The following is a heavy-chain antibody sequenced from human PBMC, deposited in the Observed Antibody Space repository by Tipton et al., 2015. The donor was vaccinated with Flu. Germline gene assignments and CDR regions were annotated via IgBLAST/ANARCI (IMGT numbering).Heavy chain of an antibody. CDR1: GGSISSYY. CDR2: IYYSGST. D-gene: IGHD6-13*01. V-gene: IGHV4-59*12. Sequence: TLSPTCTVSGGSISSYYWSWIRQPPGKGLEWIGYIYYSGSTNYNPSLKSRVTISVDTSKNQFSLKLSSVTAADTAVYYCARDPNSSSWSPPWGQGTLVTVSS. CDR3: ARDPNSSSWSPP. J-gene: IGHJ5*02.